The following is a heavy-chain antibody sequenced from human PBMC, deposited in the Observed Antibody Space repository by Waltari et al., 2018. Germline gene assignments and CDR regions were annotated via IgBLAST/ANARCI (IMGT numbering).Heavy chain of an antibody. CDR2: INHSGST. CDR1: GGSFSGYY. CDR3: ERGVTYCSSTSCPRRVRYYYGMDV. V-gene: IGHV4-34*01. D-gene: IGHD2-2*01. J-gene: IGHJ6*02. Sequence: QVQLQQWGAGLLKPSETLSLTCAVYGGSFSGYYWSWIRQPPGKGLEWMGEINHSGSTNYNPSLKSRVTISVDTSKNQFSLKLSSVTAADTAVYYCERGVTYCSSTSCPRRVRYYYGMDVWGQGTTVTVSS.